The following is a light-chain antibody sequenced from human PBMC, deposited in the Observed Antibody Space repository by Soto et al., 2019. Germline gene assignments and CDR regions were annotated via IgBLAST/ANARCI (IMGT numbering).Light chain of an antibody. CDR3: QTWGTGIQV. Sequence: QSVLTQSPSSSASLGASVKVTCTLSSGHSRYAIAWHQQQPEKGPRYLMKLNSDGSHSKGDGIPDRFSGSSSGAERSITISRLQAEEEAYYYGQTWGTGIQVFGGGTKVTVL. CDR2: LNSDGSH. V-gene: IGLV4-69*01. CDR1: SGHSRYA. J-gene: IGLJ2*01.